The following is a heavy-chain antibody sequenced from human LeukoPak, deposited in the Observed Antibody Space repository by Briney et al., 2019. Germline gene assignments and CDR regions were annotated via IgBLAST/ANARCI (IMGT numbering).Heavy chain of an antibody. V-gene: IGHV1-8*01. D-gene: IGHD3-10*01. Sequence: ASVKVSCKASGYTFTSYDINWVRQATGQGLEWMGWMNPNSGNTGYAQKFQGRVTITTDESTSTAYMELSSLRSEDTAVYYCARSKNYYYGSGSESLDYWGQGTLVTVSS. CDR3: ARSKNYYYGSGSESLDY. CDR2: MNPNSGNT. CDR1: GYTFTSYD. J-gene: IGHJ4*02.